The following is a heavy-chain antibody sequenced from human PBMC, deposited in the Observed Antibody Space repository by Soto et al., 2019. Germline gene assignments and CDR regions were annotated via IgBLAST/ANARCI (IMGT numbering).Heavy chain of an antibody. CDR1: GFTFSSYA. V-gene: IGHV3-23*01. Sequence: EVQLLESGGGSVQPGGSLRLSCAASGFTFSSYAMSWVRQAPGKGLEWVSAISGSGGSTYYADSVKGRFTISRDNSKNTLYLQMNSLRAEDTAVYYCAKVPAVFYYYYMDVWGKGTTVTVSS. D-gene: IGHD2-2*01. CDR2: ISGSGGST. J-gene: IGHJ6*03. CDR3: AKVPAVFYYYYMDV.